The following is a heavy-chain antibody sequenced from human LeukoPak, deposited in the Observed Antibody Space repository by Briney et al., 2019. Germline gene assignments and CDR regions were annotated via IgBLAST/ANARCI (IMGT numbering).Heavy chain of an antibody. V-gene: IGHV1-69-2*01. CDR2: VDPEDGET. CDR1: GYTFTDYY. D-gene: IGHD3/OR15-3a*01. J-gene: IGHJ3*02. CDR3: ARFGTGVSGIDAFDI. Sequence: GASVKVSCKVSGYTFTDYYMHWVQQAPGKGLEWMGLVDPEDGETIYAEKFQGRVTITTDESTSTAYMELSSLRSEDTAVYYCARFGTGVSGIDAFDIWGQGTMVTVSS.